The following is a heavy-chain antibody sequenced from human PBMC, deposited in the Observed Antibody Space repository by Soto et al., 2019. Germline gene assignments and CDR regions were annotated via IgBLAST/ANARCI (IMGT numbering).Heavy chain of an antibody. D-gene: IGHD6-6*01. J-gene: IGHJ5*02. CDR1: GFTFSDYY. V-gene: IGHV3-11*01. Sequence: QVQLVESGGGLVKPGGSLRLSCAASGFTFSDYYMSWIRQAPGKGLEWVSYISTSGSIIYYADSVKGRFTISRDNAKNSLDLQMNSLRAEDTAVYYCARLIAASNWFDPWGQGTLVTVSS. CDR2: ISTSGSII. CDR3: ARLIAASNWFDP.